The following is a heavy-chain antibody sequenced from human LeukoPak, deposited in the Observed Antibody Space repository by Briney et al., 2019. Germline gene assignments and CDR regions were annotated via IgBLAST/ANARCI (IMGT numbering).Heavy chain of an antibody. CDR2: ISYAGNIK. J-gene: IGHJ6*03. D-gene: IGHD1-14*01. CDR1: GFTFRSYA. Sequence: PGGSLRLSCAASGFTFRSYAMHWVRQAPGKGLEWVALISYAGNIKYYADSVKGRFIISRDNSKNTLYLQMNSLRAEDTAVYYCASDPQFPDNYYYYMDVWGKGTTVTVSS. V-gene: IGHV3-30*04. CDR3: ASDPQFPDNYYYYMDV.